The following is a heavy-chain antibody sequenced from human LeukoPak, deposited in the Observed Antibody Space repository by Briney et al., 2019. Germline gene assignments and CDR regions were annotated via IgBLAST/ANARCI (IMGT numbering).Heavy chain of an antibody. D-gene: IGHD3-10*01. CDR2: ISGSGGTT. J-gene: IGHJ4*02. V-gene: IGHV3-23*01. CDR3: AKDIITMVRGIFDY. CDR1: GFTFSSYA. Sequence: GGSLRLSCAASGFTFSSYATSWVRQAPGKGLEWVSTISGSGGTTYSADSVKGRFTISRDNSKNTLYLQMNSLRAEDTAVYYCAKDIITMVRGIFDYWGQGTLVTVSS.